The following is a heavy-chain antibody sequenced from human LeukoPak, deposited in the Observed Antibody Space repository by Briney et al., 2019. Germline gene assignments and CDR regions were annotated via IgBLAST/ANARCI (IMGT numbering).Heavy chain of an antibody. CDR2: IRYDGSNK. V-gene: IGHV3-30-3*01. CDR3: ARDYSAYYDSSGYYYN. Sequence: GRSLRLSCAASGFTFSSYAMHWVRQAPGKGLEWVAVIRYDGSNKYYADSVKGRFTISRDNSKNTLYLQMNSLRAEDTAVYYCARDYSAYYDSSGYYYNWGQGTLVTVSS. J-gene: IGHJ4*02. D-gene: IGHD3-22*01. CDR1: GFTFSSYA.